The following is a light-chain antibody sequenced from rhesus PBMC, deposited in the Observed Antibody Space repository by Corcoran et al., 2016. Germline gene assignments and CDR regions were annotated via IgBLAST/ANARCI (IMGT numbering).Light chain of an antibody. CDR1: SSDIGGYNR. Sequence: QAVLTQSPSVSGSPGQSVTISCTGTSSDIGGYNRVSWYQQHPGKAPKFMIYEVSKRPSGVSDRFSGSKSGNTASLTISGLQAEDEADYYCSSYASSTTFIFGAGTRLTVL. V-gene: IGLV2-13*02. CDR2: EVS. CDR3: SSYASSTTFI. J-gene: IGLJ1*01.